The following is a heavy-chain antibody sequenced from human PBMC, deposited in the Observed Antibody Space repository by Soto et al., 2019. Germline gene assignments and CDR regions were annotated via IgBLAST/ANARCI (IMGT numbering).Heavy chain of an antibody. CDR2: ISSSGSTI. D-gene: IGHD2-8*01. V-gene: IGHV3-48*03. Sequence: PGGSLRLSCAASGFTFSSYEMNWVRQAPGKGLDWVSYISSSGSTIYYADSVKGRFTISRDTAKNSLYLQMNSLRAEDTAVYYCARAGMVYATVHYYYGMDVWGQGTTVTVSS. CDR1: GFTFSSYE. J-gene: IGHJ6*02. CDR3: ARAGMVYATVHYYYGMDV.